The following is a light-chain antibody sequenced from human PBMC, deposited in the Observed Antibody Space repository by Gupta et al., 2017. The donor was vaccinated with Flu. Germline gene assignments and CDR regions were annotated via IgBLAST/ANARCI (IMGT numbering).Light chain of an antibody. CDR3: YAATDDSVI. CDR1: VLAKRY. Sequence: SCALTQPSSVAVSPGQPARITGSGDVLAKRYARWFRQKPGQAPVLVLYKDKERPAGIPDRLSGYGSGTTVTVTIGAAQVGGDDYYYCYAATDDSVIFGGGSKLTVL. V-gene: IGLV3-27*01. CDR2: KDK. J-gene: IGLJ2*01.